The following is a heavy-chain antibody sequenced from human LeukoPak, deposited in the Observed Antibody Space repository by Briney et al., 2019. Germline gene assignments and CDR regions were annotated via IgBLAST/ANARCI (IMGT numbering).Heavy chain of an antibody. Sequence: PGGSLRLSCAASGFTFDDYAMHWVRQAPGKGLEWVSGISWNSGSIGYADSVKGRFTISRDNAKNSLYLQMNSLRAEDTASYYCAKDPSSSWYYFDYWGQGTLVTVSS. CDR2: ISWNSGSI. D-gene: IGHD6-13*01. CDR3: AKDPSSSWYYFDY. CDR1: GFTFDDYA. J-gene: IGHJ4*02. V-gene: IGHV3-9*01.